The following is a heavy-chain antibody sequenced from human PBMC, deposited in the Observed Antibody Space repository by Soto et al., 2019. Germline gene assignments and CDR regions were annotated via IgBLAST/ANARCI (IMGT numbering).Heavy chain of an antibody. CDR2: ISSSGSTI. CDR1: GFTFSDYD. V-gene: IGHV3-11*01. Sequence: GGSLRLSCAASGFTFSDYDMSWIRQAPGKGLEWVSYISSSGSTIYHADSVKGRFTISRDNAKNSLYLQMNSLRAEDTAVYYCARDLPTHGVGATTFDYWGQGTLVTVSS. J-gene: IGHJ4*02. CDR3: ARDLPTHGVGATTFDY. D-gene: IGHD1-26*01.